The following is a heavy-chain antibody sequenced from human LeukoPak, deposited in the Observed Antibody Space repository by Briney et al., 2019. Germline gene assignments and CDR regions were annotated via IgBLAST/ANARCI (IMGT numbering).Heavy chain of an antibody. V-gene: IGHV1-2*02. CDR3: ARGKGITMIVAH. D-gene: IGHD3-22*01. Sequence: ASLKVSCKASGYTFTGSYIHWVRQAPGQGLEWMGWINPNSGGTNYAQKFQGRVTMTRDTSISTAYMELSRLRSDDTAVYYCARGKGITMIVAHWGQGTQVTVSS. J-gene: IGHJ4*02. CDR1: GYTFTGSY. CDR2: INPNSGGT.